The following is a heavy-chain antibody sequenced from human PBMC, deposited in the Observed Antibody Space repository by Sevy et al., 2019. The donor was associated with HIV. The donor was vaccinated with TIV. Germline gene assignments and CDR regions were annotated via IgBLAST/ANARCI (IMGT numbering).Heavy chain of an antibody. CDR2: ISGSGSTI. D-gene: IGHD4-17*01. Sequence: GGSLRLSCAASGFTFSDYYMSWIRQAPGKGLEWISYISGSGSTIYNADSVKGRFTISRDNSKNSLYLQMNSLRADDTALYYCARDHVKDGDLGDYYYYAMDVWGQGTTVTVSS. CDR1: GFTFSDYY. V-gene: IGHV3-11*01. J-gene: IGHJ6*02. CDR3: ARDHVKDGDLGDYYYYAMDV.